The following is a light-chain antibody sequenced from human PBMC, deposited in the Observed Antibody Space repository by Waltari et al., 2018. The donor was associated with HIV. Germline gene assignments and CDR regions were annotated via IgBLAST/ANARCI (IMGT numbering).Light chain of an antibody. CDR2: VDD. Sequence: AVTQPASVAGLPGQSTTISCPGCDRAFGLSTFVSWYQQHSSNPPTLILYVDDSRASGVSGRFSGSMSGNTASLTISGLRAEDEAHYYCASFTGDNTVMFGGGTEVTVL. J-gene: IGLJ3*02. CDR3: ASFTGDNTVM. CDR1: DRAFGLSTF. V-gene: IGLV2-14*03.